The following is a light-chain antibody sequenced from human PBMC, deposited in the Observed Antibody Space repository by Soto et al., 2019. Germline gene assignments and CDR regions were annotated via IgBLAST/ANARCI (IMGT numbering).Light chain of an antibody. CDR3: QQYGRSPPIT. J-gene: IGKJ5*01. Sequence: DIVLTQSPGTLSLSPGERATLSCRASQSFGSSYXAWYQQKPGQAPRLLIYGASSRATGIPDRFSGSGSATDFTLTISRLEPEDFAVYYCQQYGRSPPITFGQGTRLEIK. V-gene: IGKV3-20*01. CDR1: QSFGSSY. CDR2: GAS.